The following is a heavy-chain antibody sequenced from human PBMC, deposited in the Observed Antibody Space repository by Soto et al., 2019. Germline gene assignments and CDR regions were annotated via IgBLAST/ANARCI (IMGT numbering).Heavy chain of an antibody. D-gene: IGHD1-26*01. Sequence: ASVKVSCKASGYSFTDYYMHWVRQAPGQGLEWMGWIHPHGGGTNYARKFQDWVTMTRDTSTSTVYMELSRLKSDDTALYYCASGIGLGTFFDFWGQGTLVTVSS. J-gene: IGHJ4*01. CDR3: ASGIGLGTFFDF. V-gene: IGHV1-2*04. CDR1: GYSFTDYY. CDR2: IHPHGGGT.